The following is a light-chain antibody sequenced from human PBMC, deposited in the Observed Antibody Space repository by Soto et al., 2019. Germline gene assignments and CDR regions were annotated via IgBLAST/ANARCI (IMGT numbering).Light chain of an antibody. CDR2: GAS. Sequence: EIVMRQSPASLSVSPGERATLSCRASQSVSTNLAWYQQKPGQAPKLLIYGASTRATGVPDRFSGSGSGTEFTLTISSLQSEDLKVYYCQQYNKWPRTFGQGTKVDIK. CDR1: QSVSTN. CDR3: QQYNKWPRT. J-gene: IGKJ1*01. V-gene: IGKV3-15*01.